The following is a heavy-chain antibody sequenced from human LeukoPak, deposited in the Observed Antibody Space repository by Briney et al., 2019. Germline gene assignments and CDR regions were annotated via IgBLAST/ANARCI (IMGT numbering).Heavy chain of an antibody. CDR2: IQPDGSEG. D-gene: IGHD3-16*01. CDR3: ASQSYARFDP. V-gene: IGHV3-7*01. CDR1: GFTFSNAW. Sequence: GGSLRLSCAASGFTFSNAWMRWVRQAPGKGLEWVGNIQPDGSEGYPVDSVKGRFTISRDNARNSLFLQMNSLRVEDTAVYYCASQSYARFDPWGQGTLVTVSS. J-gene: IGHJ5*02.